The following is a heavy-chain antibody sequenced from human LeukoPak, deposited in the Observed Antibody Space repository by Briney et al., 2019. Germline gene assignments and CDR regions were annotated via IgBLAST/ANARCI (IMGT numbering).Heavy chain of an antibody. CDR1: VASISSCRYY. Sequence: PSETLSLTCTVSVASISSCRYYWGWIRQPPGMGLEWIGSIYYSGSTYYNPSLKSRVTISVDRSKNQFSLKLSSVTAADTAVYYCARAYCGGDCYSPPDYWGQGTLVTVSS. CDR2: IYYSGST. D-gene: IGHD2-21*02. CDR3: ARAYCGGDCYSPPDY. V-gene: IGHV4-39*07. J-gene: IGHJ4*02.